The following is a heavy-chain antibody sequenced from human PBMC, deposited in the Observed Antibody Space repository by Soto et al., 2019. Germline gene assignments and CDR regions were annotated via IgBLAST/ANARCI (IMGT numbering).Heavy chain of an antibody. CDR2: IYYSGST. J-gene: IGHJ4*02. Sequence: SETLSLTCTVSGGSISSYYWSWIRQPPGKGLEWIGYIYYSGSTNYNPSLKSRVTISVDTSKNQFSLKLSSVTAADTAVYYCARHARVNGKIAVAGPISYYFDYWGQGTLVTVSS. CDR1: GGSISSYY. V-gene: IGHV4-59*08. D-gene: IGHD6-19*01. CDR3: ARHARVNGKIAVAGPISYYFDY.